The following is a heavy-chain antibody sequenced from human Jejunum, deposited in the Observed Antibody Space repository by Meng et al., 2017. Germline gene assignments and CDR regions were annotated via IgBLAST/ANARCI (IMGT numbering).Heavy chain of an antibody. J-gene: IGHJ2*01. CDR2: VYHSGST. D-gene: IGHD3-10*02. Sequence: GQLRDAGPGLVKPSETLSLTCAVSGGSIESNTWWTWLRQPPGQGLEWIGEVYHSGSTHYNPSLQSRVTISIDNSKNRFSLSLNSVTAADTAIYYCARADYVRYFDLWGRGTLVTVSS. V-gene: IGHV4-4*02. CDR1: GGSIESNTW. CDR3: ARADYVRYFDL.